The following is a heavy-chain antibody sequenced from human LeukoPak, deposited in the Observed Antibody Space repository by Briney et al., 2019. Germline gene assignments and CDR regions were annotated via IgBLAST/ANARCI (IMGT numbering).Heavy chain of an antibody. D-gene: IGHD1/OR15-1a*01. Sequence: GGSLRLSCAASGFTFRDYTMNWVRQAPGKGLEWVASISSSSSYIYFANSVRGRFTISRDNAKNSLYLQMNSLRAEDTAVYYCAKDSPSRTATTEVPVDYWGQGTLVTVSS. CDR3: AKDSPSRTATTEVPVDY. CDR2: ISSSSSYI. CDR1: GFTFRDYT. V-gene: IGHV3-21*01. J-gene: IGHJ4*02.